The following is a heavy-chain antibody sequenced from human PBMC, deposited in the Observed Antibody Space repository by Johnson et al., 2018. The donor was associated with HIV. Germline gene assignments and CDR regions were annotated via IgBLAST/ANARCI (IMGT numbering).Heavy chain of an antibody. D-gene: IGHD1-26*01. CDR2: ISNDGSYK. J-gene: IGHJ3*02. V-gene: IGHV3-30*04. Sequence: QVQLVESGGGVVQPGRSLRLSCAASGFPFSSYAMDWVRQAPGKGLEWVAVISNDGSYKYYADSVKGRFTISRDNSKNTLYLQMNSLRAEDTAVYYCARYRAPFDDAFDIWGQGTMVTVSS. CDR3: ARYRAPFDDAFDI. CDR1: GFPFSSYA.